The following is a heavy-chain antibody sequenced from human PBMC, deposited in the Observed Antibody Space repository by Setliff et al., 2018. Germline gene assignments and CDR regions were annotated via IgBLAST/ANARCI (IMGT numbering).Heavy chain of an antibody. Sequence: GGSLRLSCEGSGFIFSNYFMSWFRQAPGKGLEWLSYVTTTGGFTKEADSVRGRFSVSRDNSKKSVYLQINDLRAEDTALYFCAKGGDWDDQHYAFDIWGQGTMVTVS. J-gene: IGHJ3*02. D-gene: IGHD1-1*01. CDR1: GFIFSNYF. CDR2: VTTTGGFT. V-gene: IGHV3-11*03. CDR3: AKGGDWDDQHYAFDI.